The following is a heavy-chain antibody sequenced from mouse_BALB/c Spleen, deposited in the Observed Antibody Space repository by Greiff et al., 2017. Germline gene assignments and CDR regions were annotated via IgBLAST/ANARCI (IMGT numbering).Heavy chain of an antibody. Sequence: VHLVESGPELVKPGASVKISCKASGYAFSSSWMNWVKQRPGQGLEWIGRIYPGDGNTNYNGKFKGKATLTADKSSSTAYMQLSSLTSVDSAVYYCSREGGLREAEYYYAMDYWGQGTSVTVSS. J-gene: IGHJ4*01. CDR2: IYPGDGNT. V-gene: IGHV1-82*01. CDR1: GYAFSSSW. D-gene: IGHD2-4*01. CDR3: SREGGLREAEYYYAMDY.